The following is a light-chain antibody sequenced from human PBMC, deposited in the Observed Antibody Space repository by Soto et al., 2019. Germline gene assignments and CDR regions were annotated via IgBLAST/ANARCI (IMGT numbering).Light chain of an antibody. CDR3: SSYSSTTTL. CDR1: STDFGV. Sequence: QSALTQPASVSGSPGQSITISCSGISTDFGVSWYQHFPGKAPNLLIFEVSNRPSGVSTRFSGAKSGNMAFLTISGLQSEDEGRYHCSSYSSTTTLFGGGTQLTVL. J-gene: IGLJ2*01. V-gene: IGLV2-14*01. CDR2: EVS.